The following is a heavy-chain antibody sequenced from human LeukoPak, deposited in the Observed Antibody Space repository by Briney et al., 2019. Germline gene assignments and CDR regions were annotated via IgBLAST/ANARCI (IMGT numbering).Heavy chain of an antibody. V-gene: IGHV3-23*01. CDR3: ARGLRNTDTFDI. CDR1: GFTFSGSA. CDR2: ISYSGANS. J-gene: IGHJ3*02. Sequence: GGSLRLSCAASGFTFSGSAMSWVRQAPGEGLEWVSLISYSGANSYYTDSVRGRFTISRDNSKDTLFLQMNSLRAEDTAVYYCARGLRNTDTFDIWGQGTMVTVSS.